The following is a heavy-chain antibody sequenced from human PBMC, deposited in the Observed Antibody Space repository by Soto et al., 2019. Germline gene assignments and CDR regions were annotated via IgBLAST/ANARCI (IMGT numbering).Heavy chain of an antibody. Sequence: GGSLRLSCAASGFTFSSYSMNWVRQAPGKGLEWVSSISSSSSYIYYADSVKGRFTISRDNAKNSLYLQMNSLRAEDTAVYYCARGGTSGYCSSTSCRNYYYYGMDVWGQGTTVTVSS. CDR2: ISSSSSYI. J-gene: IGHJ6*02. CDR1: GFTFSSYS. V-gene: IGHV3-21*01. D-gene: IGHD2-2*01. CDR3: ARGGTSGYCSSTSCRNYYYYGMDV.